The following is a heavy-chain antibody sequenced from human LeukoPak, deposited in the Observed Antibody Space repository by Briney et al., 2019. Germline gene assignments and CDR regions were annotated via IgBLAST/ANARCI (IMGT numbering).Heavy chain of an antibody. CDR1: GRSISSGDYY. CDR2: IYYSGST. CDR3: ARTRSYCSSTSRYREFDY. D-gene: IGHD2-2*01. J-gene: IGHJ4*02. Sequence: SETLSLTCTVSGRSISSGDYYWRWIRQPPGKGLEWIGYIYYSGSTYYNPSLKSRVTISVDTSKNQFSLKPSSGTAAETAVYCWARTRSYCSSTSRYREFDYWGQGTLVTVSS. V-gene: IGHV4-30-4*01.